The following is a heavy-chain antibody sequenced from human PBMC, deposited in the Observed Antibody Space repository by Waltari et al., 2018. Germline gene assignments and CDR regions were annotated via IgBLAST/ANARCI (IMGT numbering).Heavy chain of an antibody. CDR2: ISGSGGST. Sequence: VQLQESGPGLVKPSETLSLTCAVSGYSISSGYYWGWIRQPPGKGLEWVSAISGSGGSTYYADSVKGRFTISRDNSKNTLYLQMNSLRAEDTAVYYCAKEVSEYFQHWGQGTLVTVSS. V-gene: IGHV3-23*01. CDR3: AKEVSEYFQH. CDR1: GYSISSGYY. J-gene: IGHJ1*01.